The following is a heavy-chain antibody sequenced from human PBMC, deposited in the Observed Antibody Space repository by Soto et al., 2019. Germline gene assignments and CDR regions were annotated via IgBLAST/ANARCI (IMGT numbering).Heavy chain of an antibody. CDR3: ASRSSGWYFDY. CDR2: ISGSGGST. CDR1: GFTFSNYA. J-gene: IGHJ4*02. Sequence: EVQLLESGGGLVQPGGSLRLSCAASGFTFSNYAMNWVRQAPGKRLEWVSVISGSGGSTYYADSVKGRFTISRDNSKNTLYLQMNSLRAEDTAVYYCASRSSGWYFDYWGQGTLVTVSS. V-gene: IGHV3-23*01. D-gene: IGHD6-19*01.